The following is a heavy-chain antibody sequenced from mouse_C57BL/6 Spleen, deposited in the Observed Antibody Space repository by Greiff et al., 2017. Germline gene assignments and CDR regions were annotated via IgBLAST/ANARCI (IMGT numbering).Heavy chain of an antibody. CDR1: GFTFSSYT. J-gene: IGHJ4*01. V-gene: IGHV5-9*01. Sequence: EVKLVESGGGLVKPGGSLKLSCAASGFTFSSYTMSWVRQTPEKRLAWVATISGGGGNTYYPDSVKGRFTISRDNAKNTLYLQMSSLRSEDTALYYCARKGIYYAMDYWGQGTSVTVSS. CDR3: ARKGIYYAMDY. CDR2: ISGGGGNT.